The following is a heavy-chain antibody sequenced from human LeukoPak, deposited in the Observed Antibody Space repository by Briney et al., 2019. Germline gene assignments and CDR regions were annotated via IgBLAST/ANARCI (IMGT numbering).Heavy chain of an antibody. CDR2: ISYDGSNK. D-gene: IGHD6-13*01. J-gene: IGHJ4*02. V-gene: IGHV3-30*18. Sequence: GRSLRLSCAASGFTFSSYGMHWVRQAPGKGLEWVAVISYDGSNKYYADSVKGRFTISRDNSKNTLYLQMNSLRAEDTAVYYCAKDSAAWPRYYFDYWGQGTLVTVSS. CDR3: AKDSAAWPRYYFDY. CDR1: GFTFSSYG.